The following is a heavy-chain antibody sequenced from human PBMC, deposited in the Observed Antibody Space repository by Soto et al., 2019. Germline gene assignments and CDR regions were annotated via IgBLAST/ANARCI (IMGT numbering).Heavy chain of an antibody. V-gene: IGHV5-10-1*01. CDR3: ARLGHDYSNSGMDV. D-gene: IGHD4-4*01. CDR1: GYTFTGYW. Sequence: PGESLKISCKGSGYTFTGYWINWVRQMPGKGLEWMGKIDPSDSSTNYSPSYSPSFQGHVTISTDKSITTAYLQWSILKASDTAIYYCARLGHDYSNSGMDVWGQGTTVTVSS. J-gene: IGHJ6*02. CDR2: IDPSDSST.